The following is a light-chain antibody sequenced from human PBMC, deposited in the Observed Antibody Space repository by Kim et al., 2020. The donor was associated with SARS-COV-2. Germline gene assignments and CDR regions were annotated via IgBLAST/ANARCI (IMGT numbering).Light chain of an antibody. CDR3: CSYSGTDTGV. CDR1: DNGVGGYDY. V-gene: IGLV2-11*01. Sequence: VTSSCTGTDNGVGGYDYVSWYQQHPDKGHKLIINDVSERPSGVPDRFSGSKSGNAASQTISGLQAEDEADYYCCSYSGTDTGVFGTETKVTVL. CDR2: DVS. J-gene: IGLJ1*01.